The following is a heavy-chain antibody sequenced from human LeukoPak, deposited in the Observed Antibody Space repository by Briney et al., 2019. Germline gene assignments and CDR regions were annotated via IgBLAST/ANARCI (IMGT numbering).Heavy chain of an antibody. CDR2: ISYDGSNK. V-gene: IGHV3-30-3*01. CDR3: VKGKDLYGALDI. CDR1: GFTFSSYA. Sequence: PGGSLRLSCAASGFTFSSYAMHWVRQAPGKGLEWVAVISYDGSNKYYADSVKGRFTISRDNSKNTLFLQMDSLRVEDTAVYYCVKGKDLYGALDIWGQGTMVTVSS. J-gene: IGHJ3*02. D-gene: IGHD3-16*01.